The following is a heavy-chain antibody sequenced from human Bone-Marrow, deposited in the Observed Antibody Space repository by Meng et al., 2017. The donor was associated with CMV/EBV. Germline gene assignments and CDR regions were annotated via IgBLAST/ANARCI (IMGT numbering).Heavy chain of an antibody. V-gene: IGHV1-69*10. D-gene: IGHD6-6*01. Sequence: SVKVSCKASGGTFSSYAISWVRQAPGQGLEWMGGIIPILGTANYAQKFQGRVTITADKSKSTAYMELSSLRSEDTAVYYCAMKRRSSLSYFDYWGQGTRVTVSS. CDR2: IIPILGTA. CDR3: AMKRRSSLSYFDY. J-gene: IGHJ4*02. CDR1: GGTFSSYA.